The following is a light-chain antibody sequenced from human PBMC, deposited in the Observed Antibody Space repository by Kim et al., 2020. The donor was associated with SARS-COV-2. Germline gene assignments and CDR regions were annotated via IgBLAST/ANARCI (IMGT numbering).Light chain of an antibody. CDR3: QAWDGSYACV. CDR2: QDT. CDR1: KLGDKY. J-gene: IGLJ2*01. V-gene: IGLV3-1*01. Sequence: SYELSQPPSVSVSPGQTASISCSGNKLGDKYTSWYQQRPGQSPVLLIYQDTTRSSGIPERFSGSTSGDTATLAISGTQATDEADYYCQAWDGSYACVFGGWTQLTDL.